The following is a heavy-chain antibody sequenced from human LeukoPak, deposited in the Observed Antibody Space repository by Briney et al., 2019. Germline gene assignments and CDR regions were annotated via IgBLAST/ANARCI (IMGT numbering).Heavy chain of an antibody. Sequence: PSETLSLTCTVSGGSISSGDYYWSWIRQPPGKGLEWIWYIYYSGSTYYNPSLKSRVTISVDTSKNQFSLKLSSVTAADTAVYYCASVHSHFGVVGAFDIWGQGTMVTVSS. CDR2: IYYSGST. V-gene: IGHV4-30-4*08. CDR1: GGSISSGDYY. CDR3: ASVHSHFGVVGAFDI. D-gene: IGHD3-3*01. J-gene: IGHJ3*02.